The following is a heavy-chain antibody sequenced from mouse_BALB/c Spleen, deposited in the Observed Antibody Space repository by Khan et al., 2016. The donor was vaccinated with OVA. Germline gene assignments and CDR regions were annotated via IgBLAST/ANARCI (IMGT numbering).Heavy chain of an antibody. D-gene: IGHD1-1*01. Sequence: EVELVESGGDLVKPGGSLKLSCAASGFTFSTYGMSWVRQAPDKRLEWVATVSTGGSYTYYPDRVKGRFTISRYNAKNTLYLQMSGLRSEDTAMFYCTRLAYYYDSEGFAYWGQGTLVTVSA. CDR3: TRLAYYYDSEGFAY. V-gene: IGHV5-6*01. CDR2: VSTGGSYT. J-gene: IGHJ3*01. CDR1: GFTFSTYG.